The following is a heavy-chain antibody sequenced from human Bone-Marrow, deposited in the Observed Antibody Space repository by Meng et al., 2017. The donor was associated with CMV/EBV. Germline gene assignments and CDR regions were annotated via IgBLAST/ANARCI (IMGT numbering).Heavy chain of an antibody. J-gene: IGHJ6*02. CDR3: ARGQVQCSTINCHDYRFSGMDV. CDR1: GYTFSYYD. D-gene: IGHD2/OR15-2a*01. Sequence: ASVKVSCKASGYTFSYYDIIWVRQASGQGLEWVGWMNPNGGNTAYAQKFQGRVTMTRDTSTSIAYMELSSLRSGDTAVYYCARGQVQCSTINCHDYRFSGMDVWGQGTTVTVSS. CDR2: MNPNGGNT. V-gene: IGHV1-8*01.